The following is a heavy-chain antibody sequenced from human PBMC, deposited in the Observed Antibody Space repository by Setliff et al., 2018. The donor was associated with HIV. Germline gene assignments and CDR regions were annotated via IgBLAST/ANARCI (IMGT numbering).Heavy chain of an antibody. J-gene: IGHJ5*02. CDR2: IIPILGIA. CDR3: ASVGEMVEGAPNWFDP. CDR1: GGTFSSYA. V-gene: IGHV1-69*05. Sequence: VKVSCKASGGTFSSYAISWVRQAPGQGLEWMGGIIPILGIANYAQKFQGRVTITTDESTSTAYMELSSLRSEDTAVYYCASVGEMVEGAPNWFDPWGQGTLVTVSS. D-gene: IGHD3-10*01.